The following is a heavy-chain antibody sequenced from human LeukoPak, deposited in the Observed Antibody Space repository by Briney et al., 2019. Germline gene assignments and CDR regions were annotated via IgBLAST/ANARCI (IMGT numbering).Heavy chain of an antibody. J-gene: IGHJ5*02. CDR2: IYTSGST. D-gene: IGHD6-13*01. CDR1: GGSISSSSYY. V-gene: IGHV4-61*02. CDR3: ARLYLLAAAGNWFDP. Sequence: SETLSLTCTVSGGSISSSSYYWGWIRQPAGKGLEWIGRIYTSGSTNYNPSLKSRVTISVDTSKNQFSLKLSSVTAADTAVYYCARLYLLAAAGNWFDPWGQGTLVTVSS.